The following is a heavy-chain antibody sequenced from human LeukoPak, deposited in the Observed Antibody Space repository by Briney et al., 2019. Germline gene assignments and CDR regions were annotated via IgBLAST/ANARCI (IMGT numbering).Heavy chain of an antibody. J-gene: IGHJ4*02. CDR2: ISSSGSTI. CDR1: GFTFSDYY. Sequence: GRSLRLSCAASGFTFSDYYMSWIRQAPGKGLERVSYISSSGSTIYYADSVKGRFTISRDNAKNSLYLQMNSLRAEDTAVYYCARDRVGAYEFDYWGQGTLVTVSS. CDR3: ARDRVGAYEFDY. V-gene: IGHV3-11*04. D-gene: IGHD1-26*01.